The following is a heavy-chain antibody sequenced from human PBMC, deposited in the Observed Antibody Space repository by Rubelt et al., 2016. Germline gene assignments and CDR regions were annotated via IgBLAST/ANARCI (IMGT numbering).Heavy chain of an antibody. CDR1: GYTFTSYA. J-gene: IGHJ4*02. CDR3: ARYYYDSSGYVYFDY. D-gene: IGHD3-22*01. Sequence: QVQLVQSGAEVKKPGASVKVSCKASGYTFTSYAMHWVRQAPGQRLWWIGWINAGNGNTKNSQKFQGRVTITRDTSASTAYMELSSLRSEDTAVYYCARYYYDSSGYVYFDYWGQGTLVTVSS. CDR2: INAGNGNT. V-gene: IGHV1-3*01.